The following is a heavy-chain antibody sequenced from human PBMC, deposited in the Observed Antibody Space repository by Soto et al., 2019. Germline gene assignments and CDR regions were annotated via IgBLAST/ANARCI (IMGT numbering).Heavy chain of an antibody. Sequence: SQTLSLTCAISGDSVASQSPACSWIRQSPSRGLEWLGRTYYRSKWYNAYAISVHGRITTIPATSKNHFSLQGSSVAPKDTAEYDSARAQGFMAVSGQGITVTVSS. J-gene: IGHJ6*02. CDR1: GDSVASQSPA. CDR3: ARAQGFMAV. CDR2: TYYRSKWYN. V-gene: IGHV6-1*01.